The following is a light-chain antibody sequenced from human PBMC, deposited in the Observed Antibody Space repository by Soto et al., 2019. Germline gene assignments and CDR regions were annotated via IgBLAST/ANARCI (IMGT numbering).Light chain of an antibody. V-gene: IGKV3-20*01. Sequence: EIVLTQSPGTLSLSPGEGGTLSCRASQSVTSNYIAWYQQKPGQAPRLLILGASSRATVIPDRFSGSGSGTDFTLTISRLDPEDFAVYYCQQYGSSPTFGPGTKVDIK. CDR2: GAS. CDR1: QSVTSNY. CDR3: QQYGSSPT. J-gene: IGKJ3*01.